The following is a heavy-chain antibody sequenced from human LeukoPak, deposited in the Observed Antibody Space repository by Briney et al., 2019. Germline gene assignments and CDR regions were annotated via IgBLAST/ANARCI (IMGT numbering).Heavy chain of an antibody. CDR3: ARVYGGKRWAWMDV. J-gene: IGHJ6*01. D-gene: IGHD4-23*01. CDR1: GGSFSGYY. V-gene: IGHV4-34*01. CDR2: INHSGST. Sequence: SETLSLTCAVYGGSFSGYYWSWIRQPPGKGLEWIGKINHSGSTNYNPSLKSRVTISVDTSKNQFSLKLSSVTAADTAVYYCARVYGGKRWAWMDVWGQGTTVTVSS.